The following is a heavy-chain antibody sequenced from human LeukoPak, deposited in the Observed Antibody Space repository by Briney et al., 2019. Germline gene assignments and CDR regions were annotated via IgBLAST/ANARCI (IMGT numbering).Heavy chain of an antibody. J-gene: IGHJ4*02. CDR3: ARDGDGRGEDFDY. Sequence: GGSLRLSCVASGFSFRNYWMSWVRQAPGKGLEWVANIKEDGSKRNHLDSVKGRFTISRDNAKNFLYLQMNSLRVEDTALYYCARDGDGRGEDFDYWGQGILVTVSS. V-gene: IGHV3-7*01. CDR2: IKEDGSKR. D-gene: IGHD4-17*01. CDR1: GFSFRNYW.